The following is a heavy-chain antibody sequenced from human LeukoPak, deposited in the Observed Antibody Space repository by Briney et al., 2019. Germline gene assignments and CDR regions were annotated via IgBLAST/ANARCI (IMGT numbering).Heavy chain of an antibody. CDR2: IANGNT. V-gene: IGHV4-59*01. CDR1: GGSISTYY. D-gene: IGHD5-18*01. J-gene: IGHJ5*02. CDR3: ARDKAHSYGRYFDP. Sequence: NPSETLSLTCIVAGGSISTYYWNWIRQTPGKGLEWIGHIANGNTDYNPSLKSRVTISVDTSKNQFSLKLTSVSAEDTAVYYCARDKAHSYGRYFDPWGQGALVIVSS.